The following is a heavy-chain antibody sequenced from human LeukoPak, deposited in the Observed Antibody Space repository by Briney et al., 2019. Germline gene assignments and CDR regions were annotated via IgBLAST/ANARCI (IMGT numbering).Heavy chain of an antibody. V-gene: IGHV1-18*01. CDR1: GYTFTSYG. J-gene: IGHJ4*02. CDR3: ARDLYYCGSGSYFSY. Sequence: ASVKVSCKASGYTFTSYGISWVRQAPGQGLEWMGWISAYNGNTNYAQKLQGRVTMTTDTSTSTAYMELRSLRSDDTAVYYCARDLYYCGSGSYFSYWGQGTLVTVSS. D-gene: IGHD3-10*01. CDR2: ISAYNGNT.